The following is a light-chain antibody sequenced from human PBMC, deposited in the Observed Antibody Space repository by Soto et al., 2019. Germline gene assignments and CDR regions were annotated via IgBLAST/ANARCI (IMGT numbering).Light chain of an antibody. CDR1: QAISSY. CDR3: HQYNHAPT. J-gene: IGKJ4*01. CDR2: ATS. V-gene: IGKV1-27*01. Sequence: DIQLTQSPSSLSASVGDRVTITCRASQAISSYLAWYQQKPGKVPELLIYATSTLQSGAPSRFSGSGSGTDFTLTISSLQPEDVATYYFHQYNHAPTFGGGTKVEIK.